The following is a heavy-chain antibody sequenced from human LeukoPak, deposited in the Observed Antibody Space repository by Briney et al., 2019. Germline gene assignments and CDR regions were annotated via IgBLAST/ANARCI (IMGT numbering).Heavy chain of an antibody. D-gene: IGHD3-10*01. CDR2: ISGSGGST. J-gene: IGHJ4*02. V-gene: IGHV3-23*01. CDR3: AKDLRGGLAPAIDY. CDR1: GFTFSSYA. Sequence: GGSLRLSCAASGFTFSSYAMSWVRQAPGKGLEWVSAISGSGGSTYYADSVKGRFTISRDNSKNTLYLQMNSLRAEDTAVYYCAKDLRGGLAPAIDYWGQGTLVTVSS.